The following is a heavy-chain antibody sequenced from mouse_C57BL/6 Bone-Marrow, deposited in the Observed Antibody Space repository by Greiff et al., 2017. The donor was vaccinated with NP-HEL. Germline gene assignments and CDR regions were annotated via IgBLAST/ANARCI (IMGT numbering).Heavy chain of an antibody. CDR2: INPSNGGT. Sequence: QVQLQQPGTELVKPGASVTLSCKASGYTFTSYWMHWVKQRPGQGLEWIGNINPSNGGTNYNEKFKSKATLTVDKSSSTAYMQLSSLTSEDSAVYYCASCGSSYVWFAYWGQGTLVTVSA. J-gene: IGHJ3*01. D-gene: IGHD1-1*01. V-gene: IGHV1-53*01. CDR3: ASCGSSYVWFAY. CDR1: GYTFTSYW.